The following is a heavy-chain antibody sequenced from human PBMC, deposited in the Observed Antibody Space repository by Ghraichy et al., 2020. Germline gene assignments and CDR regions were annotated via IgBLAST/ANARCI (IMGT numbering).Heavy chain of an antibody. CDR3: ARLSTYYDYVWGSYRYDGYYFDY. Sequence: SETLSLTCTVTGGSISSYYWSWIRQPPGKGLEWIGYIYTSGSTNYNPSLKSRVTISVDTSKNQFSLKLSSVTAADTAVYYCARLSTYYDYVWGSYRYDGYYFDYWGQGTLVTVSS. D-gene: IGHD3-16*02. CDR1: GGSISSYY. J-gene: IGHJ4*02. CDR2: IYTSGST. V-gene: IGHV4-4*09.